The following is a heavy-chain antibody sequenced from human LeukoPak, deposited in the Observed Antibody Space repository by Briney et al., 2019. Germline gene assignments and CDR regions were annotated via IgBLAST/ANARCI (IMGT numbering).Heavy chain of an antibody. CDR3: TTVGYYDSSGYHDY. V-gene: IGHV3-15*01. CDR2: IKSKTDGGTT. J-gene: IGHJ4*02. Sequence: GGSLRLSCAASGFTFSNAWMSWVRQAPGKGRDWVGRIKSKTDGGTTDYAAPVKGRFTISRDDSKNTLYLQMNSLKTEDTAVYYCTTVGYYDSSGYHDYWGQGTLVTVSS. D-gene: IGHD3-22*01. CDR1: GFTFSNAW.